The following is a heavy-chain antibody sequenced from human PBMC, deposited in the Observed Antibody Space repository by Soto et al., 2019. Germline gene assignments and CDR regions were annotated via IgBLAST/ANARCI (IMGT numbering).Heavy chain of an antibody. CDR3: AREEDIVVVPAARGDYYYGMDV. Sequence: ASVKVSCKASGGTFSSYAISWVRQAPGQGLEWMGGIIPIFGTANYAQKLQGRVTITADESTSTAYMELSSLRSEDTAVYYCAREEDIVVVPAARGDYYYGMDVWGQGTTVTVSS. CDR1: GGTFSSYA. V-gene: IGHV1-69*13. J-gene: IGHJ6*02. CDR2: IIPIFGTA. D-gene: IGHD2-2*01.